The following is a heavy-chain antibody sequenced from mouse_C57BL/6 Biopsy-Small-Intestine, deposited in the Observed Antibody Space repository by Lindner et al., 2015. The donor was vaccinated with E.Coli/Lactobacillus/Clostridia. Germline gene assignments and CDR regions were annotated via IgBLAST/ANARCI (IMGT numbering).Heavy chain of an antibody. CDR3: ARSEGSPGFFDY. CDR1: GYSFTGYY. Sequence: VQLQESGPELVRPGASVKISCKASGYSFTGYYIHWVKQSHGDILDWIGFIYPYNGISSYNQKFKGKATLTVDKSSSTAYMVLRSLTSEDSAVYYCARSEGSPGFFDYWGLGTTLTVSS. V-gene: IGHV1-31*01. CDR2: IYPYNGIS. D-gene: IGHD3-2*02. J-gene: IGHJ2*01.